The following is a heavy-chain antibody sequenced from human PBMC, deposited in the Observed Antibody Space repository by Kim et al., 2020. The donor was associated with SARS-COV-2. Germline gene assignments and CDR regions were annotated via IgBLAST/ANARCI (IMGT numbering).Heavy chain of an antibody. CDR1: GGSISSSSYY. D-gene: IGHD3-22*01. Sequence: SETLSLTCTVSGGSISSSSYYWGWIRQPPGKGLEWIGSIYYSGSTYYNPSLKSRVTISVDTSKNQFSLKLSSVTAADTAVYYCASVVDYYDSSGYYGHMVDYWGQGTLVTVSS. CDR2: IYYSGST. CDR3: ASVVDYYDSSGYYGHMVDY. V-gene: IGHV4-39*01. J-gene: IGHJ4*02.